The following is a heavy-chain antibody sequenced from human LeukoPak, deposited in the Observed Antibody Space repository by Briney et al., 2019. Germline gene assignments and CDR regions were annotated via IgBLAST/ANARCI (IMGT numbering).Heavy chain of an antibody. Sequence: ASVKVSCKASGYTFISYGISWVRQAPGQGIEWMGWSSGYNGNTNYAQNLQGRVTMTTDTSTSTAYMELRSLRSDGTAVYYCARGLGVVTAQSEQPKPRYFDLWGRGTQVTVSS. V-gene: IGHV1-18*01. CDR1: GYTFISYG. CDR2: SSGYNGNT. J-gene: IGHJ2*01. CDR3: ARGLGVVTAQSEQPKPRYFDL. D-gene: IGHD2-21*02.